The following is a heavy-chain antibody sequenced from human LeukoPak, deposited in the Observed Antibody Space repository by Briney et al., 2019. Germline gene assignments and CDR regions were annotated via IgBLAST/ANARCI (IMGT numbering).Heavy chain of an antibody. CDR3: ARGDYNYYYYYYGMDV. V-gene: IGHV3-30*03. CDR2: ISYDESNK. CDR1: GFTFSSYG. Sequence: AGGSLRLSCAASGFTFSSYGMHWVRQAPGKGLEWVAVISYDESNKYYADSVKGRFTISRDNSKNTLYLQMNSLRAEDTAVYSCARGDYNYYYYYYGMDVWGQGTLVTVSS. J-gene: IGHJ6*02. D-gene: IGHD1-1*01.